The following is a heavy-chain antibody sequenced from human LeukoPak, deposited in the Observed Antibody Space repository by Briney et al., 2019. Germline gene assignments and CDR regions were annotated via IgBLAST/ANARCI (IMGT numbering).Heavy chain of an antibody. J-gene: IGHJ5*02. CDR1: GGSFSGYY. V-gene: IGHV4-59*12. Sequence: SETLSLTCAVYGGSFSGYYWSWIRQPPGKGLEWIGYIYYSGSTNYNPSLKSRVTISVDTSKNQFSLKLSSVTAADTAVYYCAREDGERGTWGQGTLVTVSS. CDR2: IYYSGST. D-gene: IGHD4-17*01. CDR3: AREDGERGT.